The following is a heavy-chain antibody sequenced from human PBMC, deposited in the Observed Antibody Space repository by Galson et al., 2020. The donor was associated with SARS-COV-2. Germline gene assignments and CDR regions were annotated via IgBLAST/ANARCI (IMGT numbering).Heavy chain of an antibody. J-gene: IGHJ1*01. CDR3: ARQIAYYDSSGYYYSLGVDFQH. Sequence: SETLSLTCTVSGGSISSSSYYWGRIRQPPGKGLEWIGSIYYSGSTYYNPSLKSRVTISVDTSKNQFSLKLSSVTAADTAVYYCARQIAYYDSSGYYYSLGVDFQHWGQGTLVTVSS. CDR1: GGSISSSSYY. CDR2: IYYSGST. D-gene: IGHD3-22*01. V-gene: IGHV4-39*01.